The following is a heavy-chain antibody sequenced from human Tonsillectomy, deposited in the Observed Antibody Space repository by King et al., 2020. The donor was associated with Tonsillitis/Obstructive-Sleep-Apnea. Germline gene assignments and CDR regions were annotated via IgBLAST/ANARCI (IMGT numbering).Heavy chain of an antibody. CDR1: GYTFTAFW. J-gene: IGHJ4*02. Sequence: VQLVESGAEVKKPGESLRISCKGSGYTFTAFWIGWVRQMPGKGLEGMGLIYPLDSDSTYSPSFQGQVTISAYGSINTTYLQWSSLQASDTAMYYCVRLPEGGRRNALHYWGQGTLVTVSS. CDR2: IYPLDSDS. CDR3: VRLPEGGRRNALHY. D-gene: IGHD1-14*01. V-gene: IGHV5-51*01.